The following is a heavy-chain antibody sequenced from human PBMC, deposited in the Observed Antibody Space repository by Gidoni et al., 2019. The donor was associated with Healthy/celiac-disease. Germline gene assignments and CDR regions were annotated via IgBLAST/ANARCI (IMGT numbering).Heavy chain of an antibody. CDR3: AKDGDL. CDR2: ISWNSGSI. Sequence: EVQLVESGGGLVQPGRSLRLSCAASGFTLDDYAMHWVRQAPGKGLEWVSGISWNSGSIGYADSVKGRFTISRDNAKNSLYLQMNSLRAEDTALYYCAKDGDLRGQGTLVTVSS. CDR1: GFTLDDYA. J-gene: IGHJ4*02. V-gene: IGHV3-9*01.